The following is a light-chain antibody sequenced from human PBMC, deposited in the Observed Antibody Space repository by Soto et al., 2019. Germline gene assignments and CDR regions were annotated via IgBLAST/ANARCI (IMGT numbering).Light chain of an antibody. V-gene: IGKV1-39*01. CDR3: QQSYSTPWT. J-gene: IGKJ1*01. Sequence: DIQMTQSPSSLSASVSERVTITCLASQSVRSYLNWYQQKPGKAPKLLIFAASSLQSGTPSRFSGSGSGTDFTLTISTLQPEDFATYYCQQSYSTPWTFGQGTKVDI. CDR1: QSVRSY. CDR2: AAS.